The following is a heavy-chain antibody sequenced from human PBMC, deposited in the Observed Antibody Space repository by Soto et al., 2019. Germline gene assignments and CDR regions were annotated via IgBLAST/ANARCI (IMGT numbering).Heavy chain of an antibody. J-gene: IGHJ5*02. D-gene: IGHD6-13*01. CDR3: ARDWGIAARNWFDP. CDR1: GFTFSSYW. CDR2: IKQVGSEK. Sequence: SLRLSCAASGFTFSSYWMSWVRQAPGKGLEWVANIKQVGSEKYYVDSVKGRFTISRDNAKNSLYLQMNSLRAEDTAVYFCARDWGIAARNWFDPWGQGTLVTVSS. V-gene: IGHV3-7*01.